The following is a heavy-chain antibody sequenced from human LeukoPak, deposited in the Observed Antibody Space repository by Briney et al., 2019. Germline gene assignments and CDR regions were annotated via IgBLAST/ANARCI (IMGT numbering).Heavy chain of an antibody. CDR1: EYTFTDYY. CDR3: ARSHDYGYFDF. CDR2: IRCNSGFT. V-gene: IGHV1-2*02. D-gene: IGHD4-17*01. J-gene: IGHJ4*02. Sequence: ASVKVSCKASEYTFTDYYLHWVRQAPGQGLEWMGSIRCNSGFTTYLQKFQGRVTMTRDPSIGTAYMDLTRLDSDDTAVYYCARSHDYGYFDFWGQGTLVTVSS.